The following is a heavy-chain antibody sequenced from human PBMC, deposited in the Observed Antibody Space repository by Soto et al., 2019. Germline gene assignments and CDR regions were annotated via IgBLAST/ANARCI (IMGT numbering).Heavy chain of an antibody. CDR3: ARDLGVVPPDAFDI. CDR1: GYTFTGYY. J-gene: IGHJ3*02. CDR2: INPNSGGT. D-gene: IGHD3-3*01. Sequence: VSVKVSCKASGYTFTGYYMHWVRQAPGQGLEWMGWINPNSGGTNYAQKFQGWVTMTRDTSISTAYMELSRLRSDDTAVYYCARDLGVVPPDAFDIWGQGTMVTVSS. V-gene: IGHV1-2*04.